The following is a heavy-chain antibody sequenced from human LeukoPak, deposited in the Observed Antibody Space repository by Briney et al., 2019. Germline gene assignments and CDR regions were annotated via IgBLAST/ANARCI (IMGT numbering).Heavy chain of an antibody. V-gene: IGHV1-8*01. Sequence: ASVKVSCKASGYTFTSYDINWVRQATGQGLEWMGWMNPNSGNTGYAQKFQGRVTMTRNTSISTAYMKLSSLRSEDTAVYYCARGGYSYGYVADNWFDPWGQGTLVTVSS. CDR2: MNPNSGNT. J-gene: IGHJ5*02. D-gene: IGHD5-18*01. CDR3: ARGGYSYGYVADNWFDP. CDR1: GYTFTSYD.